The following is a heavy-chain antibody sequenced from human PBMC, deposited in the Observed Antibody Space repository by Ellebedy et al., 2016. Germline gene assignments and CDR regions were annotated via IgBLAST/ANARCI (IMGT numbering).Heavy chain of an antibody. Sequence: GGSLRLXXKGSGYSFTSYWIGWVRQMPGKGLEWMGIIYPGDSDTRYIPSFQGQVTISADKSISTAYLQWSSLKASDTAMYYCARPSGYCSSTSCSLDAFDIWGQGTMVTVSS. D-gene: IGHD2-2*03. J-gene: IGHJ3*02. CDR3: ARPSGYCSSTSCSLDAFDI. CDR2: IYPGDSDT. V-gene: IGHV5-51*01. CDR1: GYSFTSYW.